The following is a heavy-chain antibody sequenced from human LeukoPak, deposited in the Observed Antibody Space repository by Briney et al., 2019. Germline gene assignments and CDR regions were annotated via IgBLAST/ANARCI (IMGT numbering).Heavy chain of an antibody. V-gene: IGHV3-74*01. J-gene: IGHJ4*02. D-gene: IGHD3-10*01. Sequence: GSLRLSCAASGFPFANTWMHWVRQAPGKGLVWVSLINNDGSTTSYADSVKGRFTISRDNAKNTVYLQMNSLRAEDTAVYYCAIGGTYGSGSWGQGTLVTVSS. CDR2: INNDGSTT. CDR3: AIGGTYGSGS. CDR1: GFPFANTW.